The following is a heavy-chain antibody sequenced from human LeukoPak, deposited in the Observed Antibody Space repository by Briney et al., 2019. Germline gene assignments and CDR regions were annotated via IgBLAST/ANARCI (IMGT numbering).Heavy chain of an antibody. Sequence: GGSLRLSCAASGFTFRTYTMNWVRQAPGKGLEWVSYISSSSSIIYYADSVKGRFTISRDNAKNPLYLQMNTLRAEDTAVYYCARSAPSVAYCGGDCPNHSGQGTLVTVSS. J-gene: IGHJ5*02. V-gene: IGHV3-48*01. CDR3: ARSAPSVAYCGGDCPNH. CDR1: GFTFRTYT. D-gene: IGHD2-21*02. CDR2: ISSSSSII.